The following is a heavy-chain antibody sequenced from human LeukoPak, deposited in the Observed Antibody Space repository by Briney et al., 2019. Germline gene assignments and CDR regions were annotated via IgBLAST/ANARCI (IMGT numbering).Heavy chain of an antibody. D-gene: IGHD1-26*01. CDR1: GGSISSSSYY. J-gene: IGHJ1*01. CDR2: ISYSGST. CDR3: ARAIVSQWVPYFQH. Sequence: PSETLSLTCTVSGGSISSSSYYWGWIRQPPGKGLEWIGIISYSGSTYYNPSLQSRVTLSVDTSKNQFSLKLSSVTAADTAVYYCARAIVSQWVPYFQHWGQGTLVTVSS. V-gene: IGHV4-39*07.